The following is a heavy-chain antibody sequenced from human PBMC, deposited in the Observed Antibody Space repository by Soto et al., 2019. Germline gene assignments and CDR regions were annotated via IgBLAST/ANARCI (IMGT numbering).Heavy chain of an antibody. V-gene: IGHV4-4*02. Sequence: QVQLQESGPGLVKPSGTLSLTCAVSGGSISSSNWWSWVRQPPGKGLEWIGEIYHSGSTNYTPPLKSRVTISVDKTQNQFSLKLSAVTAADTAVYYCASRTPLLLAGAFDIWGQGTMVTVSS. CDR1: GGSISSSNW. J-gene: IGHJ3*02. CDR2: IYHSGST. D-gene: IGHD3-10*01. CDR3: ASRTPLLLAGAFDI.